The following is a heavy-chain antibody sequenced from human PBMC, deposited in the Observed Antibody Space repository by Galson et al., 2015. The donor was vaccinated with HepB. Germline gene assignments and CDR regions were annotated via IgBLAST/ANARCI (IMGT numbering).Heavy chain of an antibody. CDR3: ARDRGAMGWNDGWTEENWFDP. D-gene: IGHD1-1*01. J-gene: IGHJ5*02. V-gene: IGHV1-2*02. Sequence: SVKVSCKASGYTFTGYYMHWVRQAPGQGLEWMGWINPNSGGTNYAQKFQGRVTISVDTSKNQFSLKLSSVTAADTAVYYCARDRGAMGWNDGWTEENWFDPWGQGTLVTVSS. CDR1: GYTFTGYY. CDR2: INPNSGGT.